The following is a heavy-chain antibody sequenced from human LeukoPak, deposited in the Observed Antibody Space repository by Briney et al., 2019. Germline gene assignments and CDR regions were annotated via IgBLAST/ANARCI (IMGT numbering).Heavy chain of an antibody. CDR1: GASISTYY. D-gene: IGHD7-27*01. Sequence: SETLSLTCTVSGASISTYYWSWIRQPPGKGLEWIAYIYYSGSTNYNPSLKSRVTISVDTSKNQVSLKLSSVTAADTAVYYCARHYSITGGRLSGYWLDPWGQGTLVTVSP. V-gene: IGHV4-59*08. J-gene: IGHJ5*02. CDR2: IYYSGST. CDR3: ARHYSITGGRLSGYWLDP.